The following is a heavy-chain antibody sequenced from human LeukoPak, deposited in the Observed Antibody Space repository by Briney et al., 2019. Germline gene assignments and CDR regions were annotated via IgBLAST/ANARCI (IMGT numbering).Heavy chain of an antibody. CDR3: ARGSYDFWSGYYVGPSKDAFDI. CDR2: IYTSGST. D-gene: IGHD3-3*01. V-gene: IGHV4-4*07. CDR1: GGSISSYY. J-gene: IGHJ3*02. Sequence: SETLSLTCTVSGGSISSYYWSWIRQPAGKGLEWIGRIYTSGSTNYNPSLKSRVTMSVDTSKNQFSLKLSSVTAADTAVYYCARGSYDFWSGYYVGPSKDAFDIWGQGTMVTVSS.